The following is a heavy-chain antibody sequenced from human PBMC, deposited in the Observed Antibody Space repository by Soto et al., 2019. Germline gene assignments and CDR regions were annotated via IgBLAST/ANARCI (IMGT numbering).Heavy chain of an antibody. V-gene: IGHV2-26*01. CDR1: GFSLSNARMG. CDR2: IFSNDEK. CDR3: ARIITMVRGVIYWFDP. D-gene: IGHD3-10*01. J-gene: IGHJ5*02. Sequence: QVTLKESGPVLVKPTETLTLTGTVSGFSLSNARMGVTWIRQPPGKALEWLAHIFSNDEKSYSTSLKSRLTIPKDTSKRQLVLTMTNMEPVYTATYYSARIITMVRGVIYWFDPWGQGTLVTVSS.